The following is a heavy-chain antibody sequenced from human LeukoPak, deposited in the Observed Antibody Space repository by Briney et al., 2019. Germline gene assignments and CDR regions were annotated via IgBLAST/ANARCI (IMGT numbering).Heavy chain of an antibody. V-gene: IGHV3-21*01. D-gene: IGHD3-10*01. CDR1: GFTFSSYS. CDR2: ISSSSSYI. CDR3: ASPAGFGTDFRGV. J-gene: IGHJ6*04. Sequence: PGGSLRLSCAASGFTFSSYSMNWVRQAPGKGLEWVSSISSSSSYIYYADSVKGRFTISRDNAKNSLYLQMNSLRAEDTAVYYCASPAGFGTDFRGVWGKGTTVTVSS.